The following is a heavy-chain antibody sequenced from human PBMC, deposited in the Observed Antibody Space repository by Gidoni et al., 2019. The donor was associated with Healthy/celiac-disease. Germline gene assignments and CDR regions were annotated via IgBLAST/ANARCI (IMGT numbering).Heavy chain of an antibody. CDR2: ISYDGSNK. J-gene: IGHJ4*02. CDR3: ARDFSLNYDFWSGPTD. V-gene: IGHV3-30*03. D-gene: IGHD3-3*01. CDR1: GFTFSSYG. Sequence: QVQLVESGGGVVQPGRSLRLSCAASGFTFSSYGMHWVRQAPGKGLEWVAVISYDGSNKYYADSVKGRFTISRDNSKNTLYLQMNSLRAEDTAVYYCARDFSLNYDFWSGPTDWGQGTLVTVSS.